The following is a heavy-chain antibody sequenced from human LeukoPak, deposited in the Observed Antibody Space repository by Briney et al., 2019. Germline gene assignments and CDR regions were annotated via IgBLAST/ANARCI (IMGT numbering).Heavy chain of an antibody. CDR2: IISRGDTT. Sequence: GGSLRLSCAASGFTFNAYSMNWVRQAPGKGLEWVSNIISRGDTTHYAASVKGRFTISRDNAKNSVFLHLNSLRGDDTAVYHCARGRGYCTGVSCDIDYWGQGTLVTVSS. CDR3: ARGRGYCTGVSCDIDY. CDR1: GFTFNAYS. J-gene: IGHJ4*02. D-gene: IGHD2-8*02. V-gene: IGHV3-48*04.